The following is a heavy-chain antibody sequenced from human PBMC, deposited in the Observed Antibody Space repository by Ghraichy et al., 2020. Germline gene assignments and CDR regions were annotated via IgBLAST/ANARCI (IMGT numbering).Heavy chain of an antibody. CDR3: ARDGAAAAGTGTYYYYYGMDV. V-gene: IGHV3-33*01. CDR1: GFTFSSYG. Sequence: SLNISCAASGFTFSSYGMHWVRQAPGKGLEWVAVIWYDGSNKYYADSVKGGFTISRDNSKNTLYLQMNSLRAEDTAVYYCARDGAAAAGTGTYYYYYGMDVWGQGTTVTVSS. J-gene: IGHJ6*02. CDR2: IWYDGSNK. D-gene: IGHD6-13*01.